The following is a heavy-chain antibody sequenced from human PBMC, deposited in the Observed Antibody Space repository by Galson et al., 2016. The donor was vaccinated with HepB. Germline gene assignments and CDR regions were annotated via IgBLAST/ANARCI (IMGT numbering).Heavy chain of an antibody. J-gene: IGHJ3*01. D-gene: IGHD2-2*02. CDR1: GGHFSGYF. Sequence: SETLSLTCGVNGGHFSGYFWTWIRQTPGKGLEWLGEINHRGSSNYNPSLPSRVAISVHSPKYQFSLQLNSVTAADTAVYYCARRSPISPGAIDVWGQGTMVTVSS. V-gene: IGHV4-34*01. CDR3: ARRSPISPGAIDV. CDR2: INHRGSS.